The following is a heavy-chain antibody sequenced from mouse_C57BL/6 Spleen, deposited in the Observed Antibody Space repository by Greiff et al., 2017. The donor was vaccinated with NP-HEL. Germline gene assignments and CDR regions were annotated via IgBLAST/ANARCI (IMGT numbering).Heavy chain of an antibody. D-gene: IGHD1-1*01. V-gene: IGHV8-12*01. CDR3: ARDYYGSTHYAMDY. J-gene: IGHJ4*01. CDR1: GFSLSTSGMG. Sequence: QVTLKESGPGILQSSQTLSLTCSFSGFSLSTSGMGVSWIRQPSGKGLEWLAHIYWDDDKRYNPSLKSRLTISKDTSRNQVFLKITSVDTADTATYYCARDYYGSTHYAMDYWGQGTSVTVSS. CDR2: IYWDDDK.